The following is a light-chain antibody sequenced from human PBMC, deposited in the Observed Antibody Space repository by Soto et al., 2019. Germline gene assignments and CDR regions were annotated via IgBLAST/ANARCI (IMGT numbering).Light chain of an antibody. CDR3: QQYSSSPALT. V-gene: IGKV3D-20*01. CDR2: DVS. J-gene: IGKJ4*01. CDR1: QSVSSN. Sequence: EIVMTQSPATLSVSPGERATLSCRASQSVSSNLAWYQQKAGLAPRLVIYDVSRRATGIPDRFSGSGSGTDFTLTISRLEPEDFAVYYCQQYSSSPALTFGGGTKVEIK.